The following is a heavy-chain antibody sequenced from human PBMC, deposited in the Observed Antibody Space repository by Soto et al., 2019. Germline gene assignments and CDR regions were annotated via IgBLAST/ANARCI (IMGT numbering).Heavy chain of an antibody. V-gene: IGHV4-31*03. J-gene: IGHJ6*02. D-gene: IGHD3-3*01. Sequence: LSLPCTVSGGSLPSGGYYWSWIRQHPGKGLEWIGYIYYSGSTYYNPSLKSRVTISVDTSKNQFSLKLSSVTAADTAVYYCARVGGYAMDVWGQGTTVTVSS. CDR1: GGSLPSGGYY. CDR2: IYYSGST. CDR3: ARVGGYAMDV.